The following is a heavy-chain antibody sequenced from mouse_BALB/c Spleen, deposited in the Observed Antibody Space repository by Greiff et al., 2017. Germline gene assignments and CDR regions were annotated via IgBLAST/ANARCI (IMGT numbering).Heavy chain of an antibody. Sequence: EVMLVESGGGLVQPGGSLKLSCAASGFTFSSYTMSWVRQTPEKRLEWVAYISNGGGSTYYPDTVKGRFTISRDNAKNTLYLQMSSLKSEDTAMYYCARHNYGSSWFAYWGQGTLVTVSA. V-gene: IGHV5-12-2*01. CDR2: ISNGGGST. D-gene: IGHD1-1*01. J-gene: IGHJ3*01. CDR1: GFTFSSYT. CDR3: ARHNYGSSWFAY.